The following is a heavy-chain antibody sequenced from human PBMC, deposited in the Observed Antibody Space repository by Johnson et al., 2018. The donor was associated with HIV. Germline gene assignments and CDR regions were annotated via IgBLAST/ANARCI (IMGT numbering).Heavy chain of an antibody. CDR3: ARDGGWTDAFDI. V-gene: IGHV3-43D*03. Sequence: VQLVESGGVVVQPGGSLRLSCAASGFTFDDYAIHWVRQAPGKGLEWVSLISWDGGNTYYADSVKGRFTISRDNSKNTLYLQMNSLRAEDTAVYYCARDGGWTDAFDIWGQGTMVTVSS. J-gene: IGHJ3*02. CDR2: ISWDGGNT. CDR1: GFTFDDYA. D-gene: IGHD6-19*01.